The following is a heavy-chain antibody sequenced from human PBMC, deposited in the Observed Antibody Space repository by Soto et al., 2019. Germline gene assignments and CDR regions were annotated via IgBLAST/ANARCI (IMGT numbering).Heavy chain of an antibody. D-gene: IGHD2-15*01. CDR2: TWYDGSNK. J-gene: IGHJ4*02. CDR3: ASDLGYCSGGSCPRLGIIDY. Sequence: QVQLVESGGGVVQPGRSLRLSCAASGFTFSSYGMHWVRQAPGKGLEWVAVTWYDGSNKYYADSVKGRFTISRDNSKNTLYLQMNSRRAEDTAVYYCASDLGYCSGGSCPRLGIIDYWGQGTLVTVSS. CDR1: GFTFSSYG. V-gene: IGHV3-33*01.